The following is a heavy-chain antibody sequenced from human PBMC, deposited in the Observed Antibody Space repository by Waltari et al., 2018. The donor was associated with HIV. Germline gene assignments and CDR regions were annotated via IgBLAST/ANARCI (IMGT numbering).Heavy chain of an antibody. CDR1: GYTFTSFG. CDR3: ARDNWNDYYYYGMDV. CDR2: ISAYNGNT. Sequence: QVQLVQSGAEVKKPGASVKVSCKASGYTFTSFGISWVRQAPGQGLDWMGWISAYNGNTNNAQKLHGRVTMTTDPSTSTAYMELRSLRSDDTAVFYCARDNWNDYYYYGMDVWGQGTTVTVSS. D-gene: IGHD1-1*01. J-gene: IGHJ6*02. V-gene: IGHV1-18*01.